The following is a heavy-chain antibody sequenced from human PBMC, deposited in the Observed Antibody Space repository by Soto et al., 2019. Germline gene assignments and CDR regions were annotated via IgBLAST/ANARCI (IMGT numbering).Heavy chain of an antibody. V-gene: IGHV3-33*01. J-gene: IGHJ2*01. CDR2: IWYDGSNK. CDR1: GFTFSSYG. CDR3: ARDGDYGDYYFDL. D-gene: IGHD4-17*01. Sequence: QVQLVESGGGVVQPGRSLRLSCAASGFTFSSYGMHWVRQAPGKGLEWVAVIWYDGSNKYYADSVKGRFTISRDNSKNTLYLQRNSLRAEDTAVYYCARDGDYGDYYFDLWGRGTLVTVSS.